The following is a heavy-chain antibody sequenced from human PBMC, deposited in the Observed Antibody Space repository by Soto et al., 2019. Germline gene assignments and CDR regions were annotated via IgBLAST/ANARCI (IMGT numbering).Heavy chain of an antibody. V-gene: IGHV2-5*01. Sequence: QITLKESGPTLVKPTQTLTLTCTFSGFSLTTSGVAVGWIRQPPGRALEWLALISGSDDKRYRPSLNSRLTITKDTSKNQVVLTMTNMDPVDTATYYCAHRQPALLAFDYWGQGTLVTVSS. CDR2: ISGSDDK. D-gene: IGHD2-21*01. CDR1: GFSLTTSGVA. J-gene: IGHJ4*02. CDR3: AHRQPALLAFDY.